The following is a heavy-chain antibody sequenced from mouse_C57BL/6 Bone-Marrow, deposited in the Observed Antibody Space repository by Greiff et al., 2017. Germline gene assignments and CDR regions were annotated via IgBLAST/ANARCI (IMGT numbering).Heavy chain of an antibody. CDR3: ARWTYGKSY. V-gene: IGHV1-61*01. CDR2: IYPSDSET. D-gene: IGHD2-1*01. J-gene: IGHJ2*01. Sequence: QVQLQQPGAELVRPGSSVKLPCKASGYTFTSYWMDWVKQRPGQGLEWIGNIYPSDSETHYNQKFKDKATLTVDKSSSTAYMQLSSLTSEDSAVYYCARWTYGKSYWGQGTTLTVSS. CDR1: GYTFTSYW.